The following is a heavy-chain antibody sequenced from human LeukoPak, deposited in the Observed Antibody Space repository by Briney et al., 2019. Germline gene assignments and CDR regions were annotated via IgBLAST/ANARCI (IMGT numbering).Heavy chain of an antibody. CDR2: IIPIFGTA. V-gene: IGHV1-69*13. D-gene: IGHD2-8*01. J-gene: IGHJ3*02. CDR3: ARGRMATEDAFDI. CDR1: GGTFSSYA. Sequence: GASVKVSCKASGGTFSSYAISWVRQAPGQGLEWMGGIIPIFGTANYAQKFQGRVTITADESTSTAYMELSSLRSEDTAVYYCARGRMATEDAFDIWGQGKWSPSLQ.